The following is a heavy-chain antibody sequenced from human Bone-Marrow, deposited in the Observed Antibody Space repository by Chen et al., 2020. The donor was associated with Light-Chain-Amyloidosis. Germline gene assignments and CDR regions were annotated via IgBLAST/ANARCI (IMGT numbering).Heavy chain of an antibody. V-gene: IGHV3-30*04. D-gene: IGHD1-26*01. CDR2: ISYDGSNK. J-gene: IGHJ3*02. CDR3: ARVHEGSYSGGAAFDI. CDR1: GFTCSSYA. Sequence: QVQLVEAGGGVVKRGGSLRLSCAASGFTCSSYAMQWVRQAPGKGLEWVAVISYDGSNKYYADSVKGRFTISRDNSKNTLYLQMNSLRAEDTAVYYCARVHEGSYSGGAAFDIWGQGTMVTVSS.